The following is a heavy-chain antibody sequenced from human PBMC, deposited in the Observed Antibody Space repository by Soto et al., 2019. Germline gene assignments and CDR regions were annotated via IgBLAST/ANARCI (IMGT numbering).Heavy chain of an antibody. CDR1: GGSISSGGYY. CDR3: ARETYYYDSSGYPFDY. J-gene: IGHJ4*02. D-gene: IGHD3-22*01. Sequence: PSETLSLTCTVSGGSISSGGYYWSWIRQHPGKGLEWIGYIYYSGSTYYNQSLKSRVTISVDTSKNQFSLKLSSVTAADTAVFFCARETYYYDSSGYPFDYWGQGTLVTVS. V-gene: IGHV4-31*03. CDR2: IYYSGST.